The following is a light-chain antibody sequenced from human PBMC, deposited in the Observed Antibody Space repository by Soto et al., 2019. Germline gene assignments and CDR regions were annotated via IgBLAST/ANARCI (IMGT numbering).Light chain of an antibody. CDR2: GAS. V-gene: IGKV3-20*01. J-gene: IGKJ5*01. Sequence: EIVLTQSPGTLSLSPGERATLSCRASHSVTRYVAWYQQKPGQAPRLLIYGASSRVTGIPDRFSGSGSGTDFTLTISRLEPEDFAVYYCQQYGNSPITFGQGTRLEIK. CDR3: QQYGNSPIT. CDR1: HSVTRY.